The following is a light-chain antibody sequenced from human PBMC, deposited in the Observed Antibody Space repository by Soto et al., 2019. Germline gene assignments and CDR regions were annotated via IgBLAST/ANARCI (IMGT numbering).Light chain of an antibody. CDR3: TSYTRTSTYV. J-gene: IGLJ1*01. Sequence: QSVLTQPASVSGPPGQSITISCTGTSSDVGGYNYVSWYQQHPGKAPKLMIYEVSNRPSGVSNRFSGSKSGNTASLTISGLQAEDAADYYCTSYTRTSTYVFGTGTRSPX. CDR2: EVS. CDR1: SSDVGGYNY. V-gene: IGLV2-14*01.